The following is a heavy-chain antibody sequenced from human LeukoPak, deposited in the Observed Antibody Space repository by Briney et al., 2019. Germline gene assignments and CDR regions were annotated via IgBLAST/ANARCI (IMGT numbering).Heavy chain of an antibody. V-gene: IGHV3-23*01. J-gene: IGHJ3*02. CDR3: AKEGGRLISAAAGSGAFDI. CDR1: GFTFSSYA. D-gene: IGHD6-13*01. CDR2: ISGSGGST. Sequence: GGSLRLSCAASGFTFSSYAMSWVRQAPGKGLEWVSAISGSGGSTYYADSVKGRFTISRDNSKNTLYLQMNSLRAEDTAVYYCAKEGGRLISAAAGSGAFDIWGQGTMVTVSS.